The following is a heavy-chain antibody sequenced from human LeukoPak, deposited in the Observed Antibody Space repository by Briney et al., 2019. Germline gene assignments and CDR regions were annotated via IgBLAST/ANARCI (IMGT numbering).Heavy chain of an antibody. J-gene: IGHJ6*03. V-gene: IGHV3-21*01. D-gene: IGHD4-23*01. Sequence: GGSLRLSRAASGFTLSSYTMNCVPHAPGKGPEWVSSITSSSSYIYYADSVKGRFTISRDNARNSLYLQMNSMRAEDTALYYCARDGDTVLTRGYYYYMDVWGKGTTVTVSS. CDR1: GFTLSSYT. CDR2: ITSSSSYI. CDR3: ARDGDTVLTRGYYYYMDV.